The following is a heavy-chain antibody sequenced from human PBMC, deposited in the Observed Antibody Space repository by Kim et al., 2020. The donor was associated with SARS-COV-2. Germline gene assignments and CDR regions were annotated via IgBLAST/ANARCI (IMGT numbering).Heavy chain of an antibody. CDR3: VRDRGDYPTYFDS. Sequence: GGSLRLSCAASGFALSSRWMHWVRQPPGKGLVWVSRIKSDGTDTSYADSAKGRFTISRDNAKNTVILQLDSLRVEDTAVYHCVRDRGDYPTYFDSWGQGTLVTVSS. J-gene: IGHJ4*02. D-gene: IGHD4-17*01. CDR2: IKSDGTDT. V-gene: IGHV3-74*01. CDR1: GFALSSRW.